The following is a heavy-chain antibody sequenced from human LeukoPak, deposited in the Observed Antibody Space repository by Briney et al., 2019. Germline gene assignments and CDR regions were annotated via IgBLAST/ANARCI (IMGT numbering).Heavy chain of an antibody. CDR1: GFTFDDYA. J-gene: IGHJ4*02. D-gene: IGHD6-19*01. V-gene: IGHV3-9*01. CDR3: AKDKGGIAVAGTERYFDY. Sequence: GGFLRLSCAASGFTFDDYAMHWVRQAPGKGLEWVSGISWNSGSIGYADSVKGRFTISRDNAKNSLYLQMNSLRAEDTALYYCAKDKGGIAVAGTERYFDYWGQGTLVTVSS. CDR2: ISWNSGSI.